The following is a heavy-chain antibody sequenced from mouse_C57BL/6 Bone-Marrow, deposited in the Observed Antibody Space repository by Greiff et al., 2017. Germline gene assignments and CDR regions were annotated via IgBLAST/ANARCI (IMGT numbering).Heavy chain of an antibody. Sequence: EVKLMESGGGLVKPGGSLKLSCAASGFTFSSYTMSWVRQTPEKRLEWVATISGGGGNTYYPDSVKGRFTISRDNAKNTLYLQMRSLRSEDTALYYCARLGLRYSFAYWGQGTLVTVSA. J-gene: IGHJ3*01. D-gene: IGHD1-1*01. CDR1: GFTFSSYT. CDR3: ARLGLRYSFAY. CDR2: ISGGGGNT. V-gene: IGHV5-9*01.